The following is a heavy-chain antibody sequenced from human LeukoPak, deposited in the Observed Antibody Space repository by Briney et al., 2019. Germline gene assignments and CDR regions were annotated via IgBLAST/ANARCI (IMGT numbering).Heavy chain of an antibody. Sequence: ASVKVSCKASGYTFTGYYMHWVRQAPGQGLEWMGIINPSGGSTSYAQKFQGRVTMTRDTSTSTVYMGLSSLTSEDTAVYYCARDILPSYSGYDRTLPDYWGQGTLVTVSS. CDR2: INPSGGST. CDR3: ARDILPSYSGYDRTLPDY. V-gene: IGHV1-46*01. D-gene: IGHD5-12*01. J-gene: IGHJ4*02. CDR1: GYTFTGYY.